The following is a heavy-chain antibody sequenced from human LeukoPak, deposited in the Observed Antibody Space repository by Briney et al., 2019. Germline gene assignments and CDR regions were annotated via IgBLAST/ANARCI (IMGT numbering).Heavy chain of an antibody. CDR2: ISYDGSNK. CDR1: GFTFSSYG. V-gene: IGHV3-30*18. CDR3: AKDGDYYDSSGYYYDY. D-gene: IGHD3-22*01. J-gene: IGHJ4*02. Sequence: GRSLRLSCAASGFTFSSYGMHWVSQAPGKGLEWVAVISYDGSNKYYADSVKGRFTISRDNSKNTLYLQMNSLRAEDTAVYYCAKDGDYYDSSGYYYDYWGQGTLVTVSS.